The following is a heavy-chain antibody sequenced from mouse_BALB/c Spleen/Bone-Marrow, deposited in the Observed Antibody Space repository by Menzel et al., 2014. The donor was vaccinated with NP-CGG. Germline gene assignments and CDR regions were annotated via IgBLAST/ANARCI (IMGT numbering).Heavy chain of an antibody. CDR1: GFTFSNYW. V-gene: IGHV6-6*02. J-gene: IGHJ2*01. CDR3: TRRGNYFYFDY. Sequence: EVKLEESGGGLVQPGGSMKLSCVASGFTFSNYWMNWVRQSPEKGLEWVAGIRLKSNNYATHYAGSVKGRFTVSRDDSTSSVYLQMNHLGAEDTGIYYCTRRGNYFYFDYWGQGTTLTVSS. CDR2: IRLKSNNYAT. D-gene: IGHD2-1*01.